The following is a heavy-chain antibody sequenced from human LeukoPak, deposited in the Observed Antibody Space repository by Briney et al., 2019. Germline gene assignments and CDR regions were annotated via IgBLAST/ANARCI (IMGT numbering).Heavy chain of an antibody. D-gene: IGHD3-22*01. CDR3: AKAYYYDSSAYYSGRLLYFQH. J-gene: IGHJ1*01. CDR2: ISGGGGST. V-gene: IGHV3-23*01. Sequence: GGSLRLSCAASGFTFSSYAMSWIRQAPGRGLEWVSGISGGGGSTYYADSVKGRFTISRGNSKNTLYLQMNSLRAEDTAVYYCAKAYYYDSSAYYSGRLLYFQHWGQGTLVTVSS. CDR1: GFTFSSYA.